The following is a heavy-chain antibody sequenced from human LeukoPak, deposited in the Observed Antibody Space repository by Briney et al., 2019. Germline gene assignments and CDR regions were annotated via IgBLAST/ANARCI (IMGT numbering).Heavy chain of an antibody. V-gene: IGHV1-46*01. CDR1: GYTFTSYY. CDR2: INPSGGST. Sequence: ASVKVSCKASGYTFTSYYMHWVRQAPGQGLEWMGIINPSGGSTSYAQKFQGRVTMTRDTSTSTVYMELSSLRSEDTAVYYCARDGGGIRLWLAYFDYWGQGTLVTVSS. J-gene: IGHJ4*02. CDR3: ARDGGGIRLWLAYFDY. D-gene: IGHD5-18*01.